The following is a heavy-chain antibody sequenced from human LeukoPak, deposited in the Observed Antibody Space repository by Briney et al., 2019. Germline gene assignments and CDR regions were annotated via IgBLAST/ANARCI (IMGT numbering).Heavy chain of an antibody. J-gene: IGHJ4*02. CDR1: GGTFSSYA. D-gene: IGHD4-17*01. Sequence: GASVKVSCKASGGTFSSYAISWVRQAPGQGLEWMGGIIPIFGTANYAQKFQGRVTITADESTSTAYMELSSLRSEGTAVYYCARGFYGDYCLDYWGQGTLVTVSS. CDR2: IIPIFGTA. V-gene: IGHV1-69*13. CDR3: ARGFYGDYCLDY.